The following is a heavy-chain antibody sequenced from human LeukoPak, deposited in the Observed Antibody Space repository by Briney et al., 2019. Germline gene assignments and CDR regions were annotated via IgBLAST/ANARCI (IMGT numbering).Heavy chain of an antibody. V-gene: IGHV3-48*04. CDR1: GFTFSSYA. CDR3: ARFIDY. D-gene: IGHD3-16*02. J-gene: IGHJ4*02. Sequence: GGSLRLSCAASGFTFSSYAMHWVRQAPGKGLEWVSYISSSSSTIYYADSVKGRFTISRDNAKSSLYLQMNSLRAEDTAVYYCARFIDYWGQGTLVTVSS. CDR2: ISSSSSTI.